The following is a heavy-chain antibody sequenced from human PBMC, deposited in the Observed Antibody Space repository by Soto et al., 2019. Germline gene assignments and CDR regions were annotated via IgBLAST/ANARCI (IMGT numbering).Heavy chain of an antibody. CDR3: ARAWVGYCSGGSCPGVDV. D-gene: IGHD2-15*01. CDR2: IIPIFGTA. Sequence: NVSCKASGGPFRSYAISWVRQAPGQGLEWMGGIIPIFGTANYAQKFQGRVTITADKSTSTAYMELSSLRSEDTAVYYCARAWVGYCSGGSCPGVDVWGQGTTVTVSS. V-gene: IGHV1-69*06. J-gene: IGHJ6*02. CDR1: GGPFRSYA.